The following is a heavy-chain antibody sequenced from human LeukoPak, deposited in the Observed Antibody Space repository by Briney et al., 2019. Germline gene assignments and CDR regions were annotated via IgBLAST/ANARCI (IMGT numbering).Heavy chain of an antibody. CDR2: IAISGRYI. V-gene: IGHV3-21*01. J-gene: IGHJ4*02. CDR1: GFILSDYN. Sequence: GGSLRLSCAASGFILSDYNMNWVRQAPGKGLEGLSFIAISGRYITYADSVKGRFTISRDNAKNSLYLQMNSLRAEDTAVYYCARDLSATIRAYDYGGQGTLVTVSS. D-gene: IGHD1-26*01. CDR3: ARDLSATIRAYDY.